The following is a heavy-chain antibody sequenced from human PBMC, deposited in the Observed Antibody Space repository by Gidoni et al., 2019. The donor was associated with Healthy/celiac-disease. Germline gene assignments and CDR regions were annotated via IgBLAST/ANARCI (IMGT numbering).Heavy chain of an antibody. Sequence: QITLKESGPPLVQPTQTLTLTCPFSGFSLSTSGVGVGWIRQPPGKDLEWLELIYWDDDKRYSPSLKSRLTITKDTYKNQVVLTMTNMDPVDTATYYCAHCQAGRGVGYWGQGTLVTVSS. CDR1: GFSLSTSGVG. CDR2: IYWDDDK. J-gene: IGHJ4*02. D-gene: IGHD3-10*01. V-gene: IGHV2-5*02. CDR3: AHCQAGRGVGY.